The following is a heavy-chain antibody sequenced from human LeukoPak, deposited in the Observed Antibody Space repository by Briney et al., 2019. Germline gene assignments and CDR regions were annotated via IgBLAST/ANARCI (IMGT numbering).Heavy chain of an antibody. V-gene: IGHV1-8*01. CDR1: GYTFTSYD. Sequence: ASVKVSCKASGYTFTSYDINWVRQATGQGLEWMGWMNPNSGNTGYAQKFQGRVTMTRNTSISTAYMELSSLRCEDTAAYYCARGTRDSSSPLDYWGQGTLVTVSS. J-gene: IGHJ4*02. CDR2: MNPNSGNT. D-gene: IGHD6-6*01. CDR3: ARGTRDSSSPLDY.